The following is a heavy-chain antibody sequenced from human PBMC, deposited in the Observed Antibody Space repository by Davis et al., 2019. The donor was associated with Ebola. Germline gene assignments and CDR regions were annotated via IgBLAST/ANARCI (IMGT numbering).Heavy chain of an antibody. J-gene: IGHJ4*02. CDR3: ARATFGYNSGWYADY. D-gene: IGHD6-19*01. V-gene: IGHV1-18*04. CDR2: VHGGNGNT. Sequence: ASVKVSCKASGYTFTSYGISWVRQAPGQGLEWMGWVHGGNGNTKYSQRFQGRVTITTDTSTSTAYLDLSSLRSDDTAVFYCARATFGYNSGWYADYWGQGTLVTVSS. CDR1: GYTFTSYG.